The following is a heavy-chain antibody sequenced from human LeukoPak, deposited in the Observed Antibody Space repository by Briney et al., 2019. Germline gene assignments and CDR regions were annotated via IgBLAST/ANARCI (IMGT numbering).Heavy chain of an antibody. J-gene: IGHJ4*02. CDR3: ATSGSYYVRFDY. CDR2: FDPEDGET. CDR1: GYTLTELS. Sequence: ASVKVSCKVSGYTLTELSMHWVRQAPGKGLEWMGGFDPEDGETIYAQKFQGRVTMTEDTSTDTAYMELSSLRSEDTAVYYCATSGSYYVRFDYWGQGTLVTVSS. D-gene: IGHD1-26*01. V-gene: IGHV1-24*01.